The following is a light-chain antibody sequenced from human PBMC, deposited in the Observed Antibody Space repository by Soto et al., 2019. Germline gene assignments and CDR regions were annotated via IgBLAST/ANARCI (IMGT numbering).Light chain of an antibody. CDR3: QQYSGDSRT. CDR1: QSISSW. CDR2: KAS. V-gene: IGKV1-5*03. J-gene: IGKJ1*01. Sequence: SQMTQSPSTLSASVGDRVSITCRASQSISSWLAWYQQKPGKAPKLLIYKASRLHSGVSSRFSGSESGTEFTLTISSLQPDDFATYYCQQYSGDSRTFGQGTKVDIK.